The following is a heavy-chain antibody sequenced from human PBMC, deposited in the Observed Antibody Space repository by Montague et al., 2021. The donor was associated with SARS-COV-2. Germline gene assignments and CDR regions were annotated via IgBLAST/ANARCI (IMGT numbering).Heavy chain of an antibody. D-gene: IGHD6-13*01. CDR2: IYYSGST. Sequence: SETLSLTCTVSGGSISSSSYYWGWIRQPPGKGLEWIGSIYYSGSTYYNPSLKSRVTISVDTSKNQFSLKPSSVTAADTAVYYCARVGRQQLVRLSGMDVWGQGTTVTVSS. V-gene: IGHV4-39*07. J-gene: IGHJ6*02. CDR3: ARVGRQQLVRLSGMDV. CDR1: GGSISSSSYY.